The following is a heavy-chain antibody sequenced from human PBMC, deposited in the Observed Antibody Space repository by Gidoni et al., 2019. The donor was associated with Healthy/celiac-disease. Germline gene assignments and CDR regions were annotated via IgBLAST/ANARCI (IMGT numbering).Heavy chain of an antibody. Sequence: QVQLVESGGGVVQPGRSLRLSCAASGFTFSSYGLHWVRQAPGKGLEWVAVISYDGSNKYYADSVKGRFTISRDNSKNTLYLQMNSLRAEDTAVYYCAKDGSHYYDFWSGYDLWGQGTLVTVSS. V-gene: IGHV3-30*18. CDR2: ISYDGSNK. CDR3: AKDGSHYYDFWSGYDL. J-gene: IGHJ4*02. D-gene: IGHD3-3*01. CDR1: GFTFSSYG.